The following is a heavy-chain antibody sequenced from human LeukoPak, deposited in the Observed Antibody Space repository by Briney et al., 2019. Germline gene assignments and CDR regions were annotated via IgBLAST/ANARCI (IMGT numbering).Heavy chain of an antibody. J-gene: IGHJ4*02. Sequence: KPSETLSLTCTVSGGSISSYYWSWIRQPPGKGLEWIGCFYNSGSTSYNPSLKSRVSISVDTSKNQFSLKLNSVTAADTAVYYCALAAAGTSDYWGQGTLVTVSS. V-gene: IGHV4-59*12. CDR3: ALAAAGTSDY. D-gene: IGHD6-13*01. CDR2: FYNSGST. CDR1: GGSISSYY.